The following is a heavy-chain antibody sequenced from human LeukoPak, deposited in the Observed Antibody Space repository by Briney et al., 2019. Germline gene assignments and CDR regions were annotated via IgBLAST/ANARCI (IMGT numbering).Heavy chain of an antibody. D-gene: IGHD3-9*01. Sequence: PGGSLRLSCTGSGFTFSSYALAWVRQAPGKGLEWVSGMSASGDSTYYAHSVKGRFTISRDNSKNTLYLQMNSLRAEDTAVYYCVKGYLSGIDYWGQGTLVTVSS. CDR2: MSASGDST. CDR1: GFTFSSYA. V-gene: IGHV3-23*01. CDR3: VKGYLSGIDY. J-gene: IGHJ4*02.